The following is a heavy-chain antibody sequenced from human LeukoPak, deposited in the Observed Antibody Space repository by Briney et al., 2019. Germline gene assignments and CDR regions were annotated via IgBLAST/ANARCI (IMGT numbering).Heavy chain of an antibody. Sequence: ASVKVSCKASGYTSTNYHLHWVRQAPGHGLEWMAIINPSDGGTYYEQKLQGRVTVTRDTSTSTVYMELSSLRSEDTAVYYCARDTRTMTAVTRGQHYYYGLDVWGQGTTVTVSS. D-gene: IGHD4-17*01. V-gene: IGHV1-46*01. CDR1: GYTSTNYH. CDR2: INPSDGGT. J-gene: IGHJ6*02. CDR3: ARDTRTMTAVTRGQHYYYGLDV.